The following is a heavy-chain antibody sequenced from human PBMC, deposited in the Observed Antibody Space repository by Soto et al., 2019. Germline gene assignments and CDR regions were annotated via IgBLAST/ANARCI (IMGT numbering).Heavy chain of an antibody. Sequence: EVQLLESGGGLVQTGGSLRLSCAASGFTLSSYGMSWVRQAPGKGLEWVSGFSGGGRTTYYADSVKGRFTISRDDSKNTVFMQMNSLRADDTAVYYYANPIGDFWRGSAGPHYLDVWGQGTSVTVS. CDR3: ANPIGDFWRGSAGPHYLDV. D-gene: IGHD3-3*01. J-gene: IGHJ6*03. V-gene: IGHV3-23*01. CDR1: GFTLSSYG. CDR2: FSGGGRTT.